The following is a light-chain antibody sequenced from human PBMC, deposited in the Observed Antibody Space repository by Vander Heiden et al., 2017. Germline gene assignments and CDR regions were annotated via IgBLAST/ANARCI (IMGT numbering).Light chain of an antibody. CDR3: SSKTDTGTFRV. Sequence: QSALTQPPSVSGSPAPSFTVTSPGTSSDSVSWYQQPPGTAPKLVMYEVTNRPSGAPDRFSGSKSGNTASLTISGLQAEDEADYYCSSKTDTGTFRVFGTGTRVTVL. CDR1: SSDS. V-gene: IGLV2-18*02. CDR2: EVT. J-gene: IGLJ1*01.